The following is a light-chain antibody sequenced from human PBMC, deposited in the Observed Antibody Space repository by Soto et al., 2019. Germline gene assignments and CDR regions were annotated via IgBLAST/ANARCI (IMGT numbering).Light chain of an antibody. Sequence: EIVLTQSPGTLSLSPGERATLSCRASQSVSSNLAWYQQKPGQAPRLLIYGASTRATGIPARFSGSGSGTEFTLTISSLQSEDFAVYYCQQCNNWPLYTFGQGTKLEIK. CDR2: GAS. CDR3: QQCNNWPLYT. J-gene: IGKJ2*01. V-gene: IGKV3-15*01. CDR1: QSVSSN.